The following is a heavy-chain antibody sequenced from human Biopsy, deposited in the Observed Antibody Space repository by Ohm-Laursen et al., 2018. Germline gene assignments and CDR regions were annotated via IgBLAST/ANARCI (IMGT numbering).Heavy chain of an antibody. J-gene: IGHJ4*02. D-gene: IGHD3-9*01. V-gene: IGHV3-53*01. Sequence: ETLSLTCTVSGDSVSRSSHYWGWVRQAPGKGLEWVSSITTDSGRIFYADSVRGRFTIARDNSKNTLYLQMNSLRAEDTAEYYCARHLRYNDYWGQGTLVTVSS. CDR2: ITTDSGRI. CDR1: GDSVSRSSHY. CDR3: ARHLRYNDY.